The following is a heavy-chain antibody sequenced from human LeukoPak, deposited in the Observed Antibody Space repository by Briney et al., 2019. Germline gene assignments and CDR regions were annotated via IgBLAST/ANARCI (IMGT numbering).Heavy chain of an antibody. CDR2: IYYTGST. D-gene: IGHD6-19*01. CDR1: GSSNSKSNYF. J-gene: IGHJ4*02. CDR3: ARLRWSSGFYCFDY. Sequence: SETLSLTCSVSGSSNSKSNYFWGWIRQPPGKGLEWIGSIYYTGSTYYNPSLKSRVTISVDTSKNQFSLKLTSVTAADTAVYYCARLRWSSGFYCFDYWGQGTLVTVSS. V-gene: IGHV4-39*01.